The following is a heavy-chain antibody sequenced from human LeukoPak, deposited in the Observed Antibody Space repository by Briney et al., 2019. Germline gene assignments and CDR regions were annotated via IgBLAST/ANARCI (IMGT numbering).Heavy chain of an antibody. CDR2: INGGGDIM. CDR3: AMRDRGYGLDI. D-gene: IGHD3-10*01. J-gene: IGHJ3*02. CDR1: GFSLRAYD. Sequence: GGSLRLSCAASGFSLRAYDLIWVRQAPGKGRDWVSIINGGGDIMMYEDSVKGRFTISRDNSKNTFYLQMNSLRVEDTAVYYCAMRDRGYGLDIWGQGTMATVSS. V-gene: IGHV3-23*01.